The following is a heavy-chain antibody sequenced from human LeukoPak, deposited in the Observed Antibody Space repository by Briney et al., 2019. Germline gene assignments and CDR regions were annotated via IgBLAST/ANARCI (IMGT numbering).Heavy chain of an antibody. CDR3: AIPTGVAGPSGAFDI. D-gene: IGHD6-19*01. CDR2: IYPGDSDT. V-gene: IGHV5-51*01. CDR1: GYSFTSYW. J-gene: IGHJ3*02. Sequence: GESLKISCKGSGYSFTSYWIGWVRQMPGKGLEWMGIIYPGDSDTRYSLSFQGQVTISADKSISTAYLQWSSLKASDTAMYYCAIPTGVAGPSGAFDIWGQGTMVTVSS.